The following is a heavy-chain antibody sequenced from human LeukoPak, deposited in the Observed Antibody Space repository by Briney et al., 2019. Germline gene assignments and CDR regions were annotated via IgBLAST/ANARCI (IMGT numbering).Heavy chain of an antibody. J-gene: IGHJ4*02. CDR2: INPTGGST. CDR3: AREGSSGWHFDY. Sequence: ASVKVSCKASGYTFTSYYMHWVRHAPGQGLEWMGIINPTGGSTSYAQKFQGGVTMTRDTSTSTVYMELSSLRSEDTAVYYCAREGSSGWHFDYWGQGTLVTDSS. V-gene: IGHV1-46*01. D-gene: IGHD6-19*01. CDR1: GYTFTSYY.